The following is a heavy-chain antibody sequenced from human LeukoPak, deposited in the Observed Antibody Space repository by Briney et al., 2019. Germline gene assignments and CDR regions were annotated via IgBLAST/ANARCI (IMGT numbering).Heavy chain of an antibody. Sequence: ASVKVSCRASGYTFTSYDINWVRQATGQGLEWMGWMNPNSGNTGYAQKFRGRVTMTRNTSISTAYMELSSLRSEDTAVYYCASATRAQDAFDIWGQGTMVTVSS. CDR1: GYTFTSYD. J-gene: IGHJ3*02. CDR3: ASATRAQDAFDI. V-gene: IGHV1-8*01. CDR2: MNPNSGNT.